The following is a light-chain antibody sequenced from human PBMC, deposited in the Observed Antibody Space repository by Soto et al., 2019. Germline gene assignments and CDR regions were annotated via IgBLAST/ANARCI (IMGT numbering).Light chain of an antibody. CDR3: QQSYSTPRFT. Sequence: DIQMTQSPSSLSASVGDRVTISCRASQGISGYLNWYQQKPGKAPKLLIYATSSLQSGVPSRFXGSGSGTDFTLTIDNLQPEDFATYYCQQSYSTPRFTFGPGTKVDIK. V-gene: IGKV1-39*01. CDR1: QGISGY. CDR2: ATS. J-gene: IGKJ3*01.